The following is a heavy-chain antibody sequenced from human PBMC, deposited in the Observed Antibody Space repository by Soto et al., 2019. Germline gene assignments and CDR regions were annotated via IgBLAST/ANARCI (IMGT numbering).Heavy chain of an antibody. CDR3: AKDPNGDHVGGFEM. V-gene: IGHV3-23*01. Sequence: PGGSLRLSCAASGFTFNNYAMSWVRQAPGKGLEWVSGISSSGGSTYYADSVKGRFTISRDNSKNTLSLEMNSLRAEDTALYYCAKDPNGDHVGGFEMWGQGXKVTV. J-gene: IGHJ3*02. CDR1: GFTFNNYA. D-gene: IGHD4-17*01. CDR2: ISSSGGST.